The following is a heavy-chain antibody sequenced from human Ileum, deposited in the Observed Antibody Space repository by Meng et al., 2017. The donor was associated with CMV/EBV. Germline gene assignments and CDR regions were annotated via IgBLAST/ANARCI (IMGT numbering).Heavy chain of an antibody. CDR2: ISGSGGST. CDR3: APATPGVVITLDY. CDR1: GFTFSSYA. D-gene: IGHD3-3*01. Sequence: GGSLRLSCAASGFTFSSYAMSWVRQAPGKGLEWVSAISGSGGSTYYADYVKGRFTISRDKSKNTLYLQMNSLRAEDTAVYYGAPATPGVVITLDYWGQGTLVTVSS. J-gene: IGHJ4*02. V-gene: IGHV3-23*01.